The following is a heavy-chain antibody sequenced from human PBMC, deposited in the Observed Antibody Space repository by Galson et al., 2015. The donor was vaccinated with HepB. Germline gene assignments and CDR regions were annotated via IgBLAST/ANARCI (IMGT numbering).Heavy chain of an antibody. J-gene: IGHJ5*02. D-gene: IGHD2-2*01. Sequence: LSLTCTVSGGSISSGSYYWSWIRQPAGKGLEWIGRIYTSGSTNYNPSLKSRVTMSVDTSKNQFSLKLSSVTAADTAVYYCARERYCSSTSCRRGGFWFDPWGQGTLVTVSS. CDR1: GGSISSGSYY. CDR3: ARERYCSSTSCRRGGFWFDP. CDR2: IYTSGST. V-gene: IGHV4-61*02.